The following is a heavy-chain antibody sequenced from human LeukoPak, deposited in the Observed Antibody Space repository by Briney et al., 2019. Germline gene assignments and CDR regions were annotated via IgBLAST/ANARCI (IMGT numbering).Heavy chain of an antibody. Sequence: PGGSLRLSCAVSGFTLDDYALHWVRQVPGKGLEWVSCISWNSDNIGYADSVKGRFTISRDNAKNSLYLQMNSLRAEDTALYYCITNGGGDSGYGNFDYWGQGTPVTVSS. J-gene: IGHJ4*02. CDR1: GFTLDDYA. CDR3: ITNGGGDSGYGNFDY. V-gene: IGHV3-9*01. CDR2: ISWNSDNI. D-gene: IGHD3-16*01.